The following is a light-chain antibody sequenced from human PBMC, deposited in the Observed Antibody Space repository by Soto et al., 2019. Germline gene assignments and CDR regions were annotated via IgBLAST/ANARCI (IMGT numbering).Light chain of an antibody. J-gene: IGKJ1*01. Sequence: DIQMTQSPITLSASIGDRVVITCRASQTISRWLAWFQQKPGKAPKLLLYEASTLHTGVPSRFSGSGSGTECTPTISGLHPDDFAIYYCQQYSSSWTFGQGTKVDLK. CDR1: QTISRW. CDR3: QQYSSSWT. CDR2: EAS. V-gene: IGKV1-5*03.